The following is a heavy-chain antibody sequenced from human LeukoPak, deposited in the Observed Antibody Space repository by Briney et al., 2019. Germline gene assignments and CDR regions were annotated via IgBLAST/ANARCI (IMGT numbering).Heavy chain of an antibody. CDR3: ARAVGNWDDAYFDY. J-gene: IGHJ4*02. V-gene: IGHV3-74*01. Sequence: PGGSLRLSCAASGFTFGSYRVHWVRQAPGKGLMWVSRTLSDGTLATHADSVKGRFTISRDNAENMLYLQMNSLRAEDTAVYHCARAVGNWDDAYFDYWGQGTLVTVSS. CDR1: GFTFGSYR. D-gene: IGHD1-20*01. CDR2: TLSDGTLA.